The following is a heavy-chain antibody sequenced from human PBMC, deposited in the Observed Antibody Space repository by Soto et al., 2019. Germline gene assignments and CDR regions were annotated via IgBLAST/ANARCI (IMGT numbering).Heavy chain of an antibody. CDR1: GFIFSRYS. D-gene: IGHD1-26*01. V-gene: IGHV3-21*01. J-gene: IGHJ4*02. CDR3: ARGSAFIGIDY. Sequence: PGGSLRLSCAVSGFIFSRYSMNWVRQAPGKGLEWVSSIGTSGSYIYDTDSVKGRFTISRDNTKDSLYLQMNSLRAEDTAIYYCARGSAFIGIDYWGQGTPVIVSS. CDR2: IGTSGSYI.